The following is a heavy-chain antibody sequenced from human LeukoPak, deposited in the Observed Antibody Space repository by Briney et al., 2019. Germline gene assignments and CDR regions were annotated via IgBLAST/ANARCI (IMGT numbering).Heavy chain of an antibody. D-gene: IGHD3-10*01. CDR3: ARDGALSTERAMDV. CDR1: GYTFTNYG. J-gene: IGHJ6*03. Sequence: ASVKVSCKASGYTFTNYGIIWVRQAPGQGLEWMGWISAYNGNTIYAQKLQGRVTMTTDTSTSTAYMELRSLRSDDTAVYYCARDGALSTERAMDVWGKGTTVTVSS. V-gene: IGHV1-18*01. CDR2: ISAYNGNT.